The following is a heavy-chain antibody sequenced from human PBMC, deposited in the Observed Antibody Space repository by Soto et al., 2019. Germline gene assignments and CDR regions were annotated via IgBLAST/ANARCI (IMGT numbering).Heavy chain of an antibody. Sequence: SETLSLTCSVSGGSINNYYWSWIRQPPGRGLEWIGYIYYSGSVNYNPSLKSRVTISVDTSKNQFSLKLRSVTAADTAMYYCARYPLHCSGGNCYNFYYGLDVWGQGTTVTVSS. CDR3: ARYPLHCSGGNCYNFYYGLDV. J-gene: IGHJ6*02. CDR2: IYYSGSV. CDR1: GGSINNYY. V-gene: IGHV4-59*01. D-gene: IGHD2-15*01.